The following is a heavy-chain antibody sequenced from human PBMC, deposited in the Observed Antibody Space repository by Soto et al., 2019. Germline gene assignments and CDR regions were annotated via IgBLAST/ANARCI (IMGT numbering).Heavy chain of an antibody. CDR3: AKACCSGWYDFDY. CDR1: GFTFSDNA. CDR2: ISDDGDST. D-gene: IGHD6-19*01. V-gene: IGHV3-23*01. J-gene: IGHJ4*02. Sequence: GGSLRLSCGASGFTFSDNAMTWVRQAPGKGLEWVSSISDDGDSTYYADSVKGRFTISRDNSKNTLYLQMNSLRAEDTAVYYCAKACCSGWYDFDYWGQGTLVTVSS.